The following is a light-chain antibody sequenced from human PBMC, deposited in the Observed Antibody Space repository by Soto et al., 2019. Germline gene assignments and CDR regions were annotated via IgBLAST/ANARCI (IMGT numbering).Light chain of an antibody. CDR2: ATS. J-gene: IGKJ2*01. V-gene: IGKV1-39*01. CDR3: QPSYRPPLYP. Sequence: DIGMTQSPSSLSASVGARVTITCRASQSISKYLNWYQQKPGKAPKLLIYATSRLQSGVPPRFGGSGSGTDFTLPSSSLQPEDSAIYYCQPSYRPPLYPFGQGTKLEIK. CDR1: QSISKY.